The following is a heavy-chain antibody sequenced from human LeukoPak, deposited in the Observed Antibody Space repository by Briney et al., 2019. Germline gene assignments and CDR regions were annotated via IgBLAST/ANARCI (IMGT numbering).Heavy chain of an antibody. V-gene: IGHV3-53*04. CDR2: IYSGGTT. Sequence: GGSLTLSCAASGFTVSTNCMTWVGQAPGKGLEWVSTIYSGGTTYYADSVMGRFTISRHNSRNTQYLQMNSLRAEDTAVYYCARVDTVMAYYFDLWGQGTLVTVSS. CDR1: GFTVSTNC. J-gene: IGHJ4*02. D-gene: IGHD5-18*01. CDR3: ARVDTVMAYYFDL.